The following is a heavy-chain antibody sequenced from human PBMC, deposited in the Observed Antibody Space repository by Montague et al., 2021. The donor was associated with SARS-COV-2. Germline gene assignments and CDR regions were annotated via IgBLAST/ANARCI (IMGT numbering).Heavy chain of an antibody. Sequence: ESLSLACAVYGGSFSDYFWTWIRQPPGKGLEWIGEINHRGTSNYNPSLKSRVSISVDTSKNQFSLYLGSVTAADTAVYYCARGRQHFNMIVVVMTGGEYYFDYWGQGTLVTVSS. CDR1: GGSFSDYF. V-gene: IGHV4-34*01. J-gene: IGHJ4*02. CDR2: INHRGTS. D-gene: IGHD3-22*01. CDR3: ARGRQHFNMIVVVMTGGEYYFDY.